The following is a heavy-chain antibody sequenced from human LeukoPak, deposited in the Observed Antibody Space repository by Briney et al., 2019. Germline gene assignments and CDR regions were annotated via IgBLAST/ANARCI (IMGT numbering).Heavy chain of an antibody. Sequence: SETLSLTCNVSGDSISTYHWNWIRKPPGRGLEWIGYMQSTGNSNYNPSLKSRVSISVDTSKNRIVLNLSSVTAADTAVYYCARDKRHSYGRYFDHWGQGLLLTVSS. D-gene: IGHD5-18*01. CDR1: GDSISTYH. J-gene: IGHJ4*02. V-gene: IGHV4-59*01. CDR3: ARDKRHSYGRYFDH. CDR2: MQSTGNS.